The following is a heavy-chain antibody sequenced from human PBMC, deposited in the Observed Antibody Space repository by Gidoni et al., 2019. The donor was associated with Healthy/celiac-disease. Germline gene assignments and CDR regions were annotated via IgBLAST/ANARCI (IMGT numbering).Heavy chain of an antibody. V-gene: IGHV3-33*01. D-gene: IGHD3-10*01. CDR2: IWYDGSNK. CDR1: GFTFSSYG. J-gene: IGHJ6*02. CDR3: ARDNYYGSGSYYYYGMDV. Sequence: QVQLVESGGGVVQPGRSLRLSCAASGFTFSSYGMHWVRQAPGKGLEGVAVIWYDGSNKYYADSVKGRFTISRDNSKNTLYLQMNSLRAEDTAVYYCARDNYYGSGSYYYYGMDVWGQGTTVTVSS.